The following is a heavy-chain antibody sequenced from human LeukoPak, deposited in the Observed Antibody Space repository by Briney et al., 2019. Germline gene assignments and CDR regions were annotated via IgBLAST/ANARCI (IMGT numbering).Heavy chain of an antibody. V-gene: IGHV3-30*04. J-gene: IGHJ4*02. CDR1: GFTFSSYA. CDR3: VRERSDETFDY. CDR2: ISYDGRNK. Sequence: GGSLRLSCAASGFTFSSYAIHWVRQAPGKGLEWVAVISYDGRNKNYADSVKGRFTLSRDNAKNSVYLQMNNLRAEDTAMYYCVRERSDETFDYWGQGTLVTVSS.